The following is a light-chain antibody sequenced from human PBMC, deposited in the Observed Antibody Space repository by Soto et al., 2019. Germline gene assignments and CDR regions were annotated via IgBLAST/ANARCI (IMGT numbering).Light chain of an antibody. J-gene: IGKJ1*01. CDR3: QHHNRYST. CDR2: KAS. CDR1: QSISSW. Sequence: DIQMTQSPSTLSASVGDRVTITCRASQSISSWLAWYQQKPGKAPKLLIYKASSLESGVPSRFSGSGSGTEFTLTISSLQPDDFATYYCQHHNRYSTFGQGTKVEIK. V-gene: IGKV1-5*03.